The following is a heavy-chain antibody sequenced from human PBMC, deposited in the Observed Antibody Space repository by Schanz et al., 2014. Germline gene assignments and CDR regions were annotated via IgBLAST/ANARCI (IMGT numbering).Heavy chain of an antibody. V-gene: IGHV3-53*04. D-gene: IGHD1-1*01. CDR3: AKAFRTTKYYGMDV. CDR2: IYSGGST. CDR1: GFTVSSNY. Sequence: EVQLVESGGGLVQPGGSLRLSCAASGFTVSSNYMIWVRQAPGKGLEWVSVIYSGGSTYYADSVKGRFTISRHNSKNTLSLLVNSLRGEDTATYYCAKAFRTTKYYGMDVWGQGTTVTVS. J-gene: IGHJ6*02.